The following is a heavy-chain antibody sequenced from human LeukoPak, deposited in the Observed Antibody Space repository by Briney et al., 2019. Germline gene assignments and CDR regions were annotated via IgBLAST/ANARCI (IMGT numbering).Heavy chain of an antibody. CDR3: ARVRDYYGSGSNFDY. D-gene: IGHD3-10*01. V-gene: IGHV1-69*13. CDR2: VIPIFGTA. CDR1: GGTFSSYA. J-gene: IGHJ4*02. Sequence: SVKVSCKASGGTFSSYAISWVRQAPGQGLEWMGGVIPIFGTANYAQKFQGRVTITADESTSTAYMELSSLRSEDTAVYYCARVRDYYGSGSNFDYWGQGTLVTVSS.